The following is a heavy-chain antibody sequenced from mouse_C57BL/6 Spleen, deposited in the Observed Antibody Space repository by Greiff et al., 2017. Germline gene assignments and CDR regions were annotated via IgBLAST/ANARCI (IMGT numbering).Heavy chain of an antibody. CDR1: GYTFTEYT. Sequence: VKLMESGAELVKPGASVKLSCKASGYTFTEYTIHWVKQRSGQGLEWIGWFYPGSGSIKYNEKFKDKATLTADKSSSTVYMELSRLTSEDSAVYFCARHEEGGICNGYCLAFWGQGTLVTVSA. V-gene: IGHV1-62-2*01. CDR2: FYPGSGSI. CDR3: ARHEEGGICNGYCLAF. D-gene: IGHD2-3*01. J-gene: IGHJ3*01.